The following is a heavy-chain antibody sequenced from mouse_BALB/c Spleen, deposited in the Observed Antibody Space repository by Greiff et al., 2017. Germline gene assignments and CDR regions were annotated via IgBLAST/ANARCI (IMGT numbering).Heavy chain of an antibody. CDR3: ARDRGTGTWFAY. Sequence: EVKLMESGGGLVQPGGSLKLSCAASGFTFSSYGMSWVRQTPDKRLELVATINSNGGSTYYPDSVKGRFTISRDNAKNTLYLQMSSLKSEDTAMYYCARDRGTGTWFAYWGQGTLVTVSA. V-gene: IGHV5-6-3*01. J-gene: IGHJ3*01. D-gene: IGHD4-1*01. CDR2: INSNGGST. CDR1: GFTFSSYG.